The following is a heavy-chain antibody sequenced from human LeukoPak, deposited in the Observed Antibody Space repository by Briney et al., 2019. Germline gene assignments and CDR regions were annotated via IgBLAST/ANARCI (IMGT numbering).Heavy chain of an antibody. D-gene: IGHD5-18*01. CDR1: GGSISSYY. CDR2: IYYSRST. Sequence: SETLSLTCTVSGGSISSYYWSWIRQPPGKGLEWIGYIYYSRSTNYNPSLKSRVTISVDTSKNQFSLKLSSVTAADTAVYYCAREERTAMPHDAFDIWGQGTMVTVSS. CDR3: AREERTAMPHDAFDI. J-gene: IGHJ3*02. V-gene: IGHV4-59*01.